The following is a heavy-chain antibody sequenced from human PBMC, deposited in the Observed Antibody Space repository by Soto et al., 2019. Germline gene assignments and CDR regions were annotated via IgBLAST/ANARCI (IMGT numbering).Heavy chain of an antibody. CDR2: IYYTGTT. CDR3: ANFNWYFDL. J-gene: IGHJ2*01. V-gene: IGHV4-59*01. CDR1: GGSISSYY. Sequence: QVQLQESGPGLVKPSATMSLTCTVSGGSISSYYWSWIRQPPGKGLEWIGYIYYTGTTNYNPSLTSRVNSTVDTSKNQFSLQLSSVTAADRFVSYFANFNWYFDLCGRGTLVTVSS.